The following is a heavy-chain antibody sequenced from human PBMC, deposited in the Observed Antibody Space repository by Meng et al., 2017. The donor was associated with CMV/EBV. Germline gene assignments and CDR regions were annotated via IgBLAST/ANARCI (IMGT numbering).Heavy chain of an antibody. CDR1: GFTFSNYA. D-gene: IGHD2-21*02. V-gene: IGHV3-23*01. CDR3: ARWVTAWYFDH. CDR2: LSGSGIST. J-gene: IGHJ4*02. Sequence: LSCAASGFTFSNYAMSWVRQAPGKGLEWVSTLSGSGISTYYGDSVKGRFTISRDNSKNTLYLQMSSLRAEDTAVYFCARWVTAWYFDHWGQGTLVTVSS.